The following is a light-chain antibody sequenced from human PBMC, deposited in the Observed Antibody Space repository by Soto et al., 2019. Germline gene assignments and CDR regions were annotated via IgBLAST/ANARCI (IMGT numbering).Light chain of an antibody. V-gene: IGLV2-23*02. CDR3: CSYAGTVAYV. Sequence: SSLSQPPPVSLSPGQSTTISCAATGSDVGAYNLVSWYQQHPGKAPKLIICEVNTRPSGISNRFSGSKSGDTASLTIFGLQAEDEADYFCCSYAGTVAYVFGTGTKATVL. CDR1: GSDVGAYNL. J-gene: IGLJ1*01. CDR2: EVN.